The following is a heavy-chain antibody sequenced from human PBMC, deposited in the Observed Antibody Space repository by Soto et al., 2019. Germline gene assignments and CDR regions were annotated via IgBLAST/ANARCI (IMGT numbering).Heavy chain of an antibody. CDR2: INHSGST. Sequence: SETLSLTCAVYGGSFSGYYWSWIRQPPGKGLEWIGEINHSGSTNYNPSLKSRVTISVDTSKNQFSLKLSSVTAADTAVYYCARFQGLTGYLSRFDYWGQGTLVTVSS. D-gene: IGHD3-9*01. CDR3: ARFQGLTGYLSRFDY. V-gene: IGHV4-34*01. J-gene: IGHJ4*02. CDR1: GGSFSGYY.